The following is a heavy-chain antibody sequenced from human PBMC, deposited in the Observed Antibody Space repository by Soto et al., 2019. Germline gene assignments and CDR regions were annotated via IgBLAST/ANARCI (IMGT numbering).Heavy chain of an antibody. CDR1: GGTFSSYA. D-gene: IGHD5-12*01. Sequence: QVQLVQSGAEVRQPASSVKVSCKTSGGTFSSYAISWVRQAPGQGLEWMGGIVPIVGTTTYAQKCQGRVTITADEATSTAYMQLSRLRSGDTAVYYCVRVVAIPGYPDHWGQGTLVTVSS. J-gene: IGHJ4*02. CDR3: VRVVAIPGYPDH. V-gene: IGHV1-69*12. CDR2: IVPIVGTT.